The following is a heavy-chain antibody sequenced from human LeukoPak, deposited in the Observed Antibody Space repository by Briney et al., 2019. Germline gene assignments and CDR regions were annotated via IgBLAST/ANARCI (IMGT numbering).Heavy chain of an antibody. CDR3: ARDSDSAMADY. V-gene: IGHV1-2*02. Sequence: GPVKVSCKASGYTFTGYYMHWVRQTLGQAPEWMGWIKTNSGDTKYAQKFQGRVTMTRDTSTSSAYMELSRLRSDDTAVYYCARDSDSAMADYWGQGTLVTVSS. CDR2: IKTNSGDT. D-gene: IGHD5-18*01. CDR1: GYTFTGYY. J-gene: IGHJ4*02.